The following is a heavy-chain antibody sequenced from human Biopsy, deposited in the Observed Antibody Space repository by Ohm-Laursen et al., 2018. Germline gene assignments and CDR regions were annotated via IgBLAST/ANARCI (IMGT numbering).Heavy chain of an antibody. CDR2: IYYSVMT. J-gene: IGHJ6*02. V-gene: IGHV4-59*02. CDR1: GDSVTKYY. D-gene: IGHD4-11*01. Sequence: TLSLTCTVSGDSVTKYYWSWIRQPPGRGLEWIGHIYYSVMTNYNPSLQSRVSISVDTSRNQVSLTLSSVTAADTAVYYCARDSGILNYGNFRYYHYYGMDVWGQGTKVTVSS. CDR3: ARDSGILNYGNFRYYHYYGMDV.